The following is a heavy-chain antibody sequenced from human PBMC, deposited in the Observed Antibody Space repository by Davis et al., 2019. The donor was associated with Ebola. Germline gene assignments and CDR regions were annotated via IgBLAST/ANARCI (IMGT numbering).Heavy chain of an antibody. V-gene: IGHV3-30*02. CDR2: IHYDGSNK. D-gene: IGHD6-13*01. Sequence: GESLKISCAASGFTFSSYGMHWVRQAPGKGLEWVAFIHYDGSNKYYADSVKGRFTISRDNSKNTLYLQMNSLRAEDTPVHYCAKDRYPSAALDHWSQGTLVTVSS. CDR3: AKDRYPSAALDH. J-gene: IGHJ4*02. CDR1: GFTFSSYG.